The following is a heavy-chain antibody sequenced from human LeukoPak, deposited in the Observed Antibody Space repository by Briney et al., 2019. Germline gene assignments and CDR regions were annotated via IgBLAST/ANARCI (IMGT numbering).Heavy chain of an antibody. CDR2: LSDSGAST. D-gene: IGHD5-24*01. J-gene: IGHJ4*02. V-gene: IGHV3-23*01. CDR3: ARTPSRDGYSHIDF. Sequence: GGSLRLSCAASGFTFTNHAMAWVRLAPGKGLEWVSTLSDSGASTYYADSVKGRFTISRDNSRNTMYLQMDSLRDDDTGVYFCARTPSRDGYSHIDFWGQGALVTVSS. CDR1: GFTFTNHA.